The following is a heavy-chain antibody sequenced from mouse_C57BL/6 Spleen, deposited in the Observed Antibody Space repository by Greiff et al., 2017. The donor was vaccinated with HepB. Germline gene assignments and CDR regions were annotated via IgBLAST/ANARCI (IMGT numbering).Heavy chain of an antibody. Sequence: EVQLMESGPELVKPGASVKMSCKASGYTFTDYNMHWVKQSHGKSLEWIGYINPNNGGTSYNQKFKGKATLTVNKSSSTAYMELRSLTSEDSAVYYCARWLLRNWYFDVWGTGTTVTVSS. V-gene: IGHV1-22*01. CDR2: INPNNGGT. CDR3: ARWLLRNWYFDV. J-gene: IGHJ1*03. CDR1: GYTFTDYN. D-gene: IGHD2-3*01.